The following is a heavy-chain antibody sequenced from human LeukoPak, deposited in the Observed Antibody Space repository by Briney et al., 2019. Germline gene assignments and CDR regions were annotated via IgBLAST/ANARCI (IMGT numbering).Heavy chain of an antibody. CDR2: IYYSGST. CDR1: GGSISSSSYY. Sequence: SETLSLTCTVSGGSISSSSYYWGWIRQPPGKGLEWIGSIYYSGSTYYNPSLKSRVTISVDTSKNQFSPKLSSVTAADTAVYYCAGDEALHTAMATGLFDYWGQGTLVTVSS. CDR3: AGDEALHTAMATGLFDY. V-gene: IGHV4-39*02. J-gene: IGHJ4*02. D-gene: IGHD5-18*01.